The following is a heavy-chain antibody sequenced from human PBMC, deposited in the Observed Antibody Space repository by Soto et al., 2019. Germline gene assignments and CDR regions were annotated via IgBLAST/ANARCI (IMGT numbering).Heavy chain of an antibody. V-gene: IGHV4-31*03. CDR2: IYDSATT. CDR3: ARDRGGDYRYYYGMDV. D-gene: IGHD4-17*01. CDR1: GGSISGTSYY. Sequence: QVQLQESGPGLVKPSQTLSLTCTVSGGSISGTSYYWNWIRQHPEKGLEWIGFIYDSATTYYNPSSKNRVTISDDTSKNQFSLKLTSVTAADTAVYYCARDRGGDYRYYYGMDVWGQGTTVTVSS. J-gene: IGHJ6*02.